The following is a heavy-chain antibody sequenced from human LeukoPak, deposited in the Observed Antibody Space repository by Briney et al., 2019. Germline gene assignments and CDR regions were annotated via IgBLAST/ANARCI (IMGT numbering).Heavy chain of an antibody. D-gene: IGHD6-19*01. CDR1: GYSFTSYW. Sequence: GESLKISCKGSGYSFTSYWIGWVRQMPGKGLEWMGIIYPGDSDTKYSPSLQGQVTISVDKSINTAYLQWSSLKASDTAMYCCARLAARRTTTSFYYYYMDVWGKGTTVTVSS. CDR3: ARLAARRTTTSFYYYYMDV. V-gene: IGHV5-51*01. J-gene: IGHJ6*03. CDR2: IYPGDSDT.